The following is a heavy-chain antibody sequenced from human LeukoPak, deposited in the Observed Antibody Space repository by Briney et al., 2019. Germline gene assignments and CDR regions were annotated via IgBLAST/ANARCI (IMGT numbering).Heavy chain of an antibody. Sequence: ASLKVSCKASGYTFPTYGLSWVRQAPGQGLEWMGWISSYNGDTNYTLKYQGRVTMTTDTSTSTAYMELKNLTSDDTALYYCIAGYLYFDYWGQGTLVTVSS. CDR2: ISSYNGDT. V-gene: IGHV1-18*01. CDR1: GYTFPTYG. D-gene: IGHD2-2*03. J-gene: IGHJ4*02. CDR3: IAGYLYFDY.